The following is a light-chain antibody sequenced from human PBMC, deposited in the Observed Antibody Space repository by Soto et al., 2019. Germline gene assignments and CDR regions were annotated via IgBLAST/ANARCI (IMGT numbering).Light chain of an antibody. J-gene: IGLJ1*01. CDR2: DVS. V-gene: IGLV2-8*01. CDR1: SSDVGGYNY. Sequence: QSALTQPPSASGSLGQSVTISCTGTSSDVGGYNYVSWYQQHPGKAPKLLIYDVSHRPSGVPDRFSGSKSGNTASLTVSGLQAEDETDYYCSSYAGSSSLVFGTGTKLTVL. CDR3: SSYAGSSSLV.